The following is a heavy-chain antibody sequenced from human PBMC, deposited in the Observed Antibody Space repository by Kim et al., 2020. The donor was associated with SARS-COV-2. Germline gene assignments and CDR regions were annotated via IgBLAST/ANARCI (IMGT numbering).Heavy chain of an antibody. Sequence: GGSLRLSCAASGFTFDDYAMHWVRQAPGKGLEWVSGISWNSGSIGYADSVKGRFTISRDNAKNSLYLQMNSLRAEDTALYYCAKGVFEPGPWNTAMARWGQGTLVTVSS. J-gene: IGHJ4*02. CDR2: ISWNSGSI. D-gene: IGHD5-18*01. CDR1: GFTFDDYA. V-gene: IGHV3-9*01. CDR3: AKGVFEPGPWNTAMAR.